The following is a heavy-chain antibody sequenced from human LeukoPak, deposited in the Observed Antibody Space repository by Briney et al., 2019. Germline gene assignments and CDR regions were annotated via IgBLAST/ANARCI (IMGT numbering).Heavy chain of an antibody. Sequence: GGSVTLSCAASGLTFSDYYMSWIRQAPGKGLEWVSYISNSGSTIYYADSVKGRFTISRDNAKNTLYLQMNSLRAEDTDVYYCAGGYYYDSSGYYPPDYWGQGTLVTVSS. J-gene: IGHJ4*02. D-gene: IGHD3-22*01. CDR3: AGGYYYDSSGYYPPDY. CDR2: ISNSGSTI. V-gene: IGHV3-11*01. CDR1: GLTFSDYY.